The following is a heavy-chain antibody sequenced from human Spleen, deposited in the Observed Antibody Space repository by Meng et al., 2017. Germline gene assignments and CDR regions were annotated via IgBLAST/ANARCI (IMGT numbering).Heavy chain of an antibody. D-gene: IGHD1-26*01. CDR3: AKDISGSYYRYYFDY. V-gene: IGHV3-7*03. Sequence: GESLKISCAASGFTFSTYAMHWVRPALGKGLEWVANIKQDGSEKYYVDSVKGRFTISRDNAKNSLYLQMNSLRAEDTALYYCAKDISGSYYRYYFDYWGQGTLVTVSS. J-gene: IGHJ4*02. CDR2: IKQDGSEK. CDR1: GFTFSTYA.